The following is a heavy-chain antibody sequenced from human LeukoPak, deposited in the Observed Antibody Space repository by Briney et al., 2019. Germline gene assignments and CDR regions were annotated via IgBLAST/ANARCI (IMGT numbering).Heavy chain of an antibody. CDR1: EFTFSSYG. J-gene: IGHJ4*02. CDR2: IKAKAHGGTI. D-gene: IGHD1-26*01. Sequence: GGSLRLSCAASEFTFSSYGMHWVRQAPGKGLEWVGRIKAKAHGGTIEYAAPVKGRFTISRDDSKNTLYLQMNSLKTEDTAVYYCTTDGVGVEGATYDNWGQGTLVSVSS. CDR3: TTDGVGVEGATYDN. V-gene: IGHV3-15*01.